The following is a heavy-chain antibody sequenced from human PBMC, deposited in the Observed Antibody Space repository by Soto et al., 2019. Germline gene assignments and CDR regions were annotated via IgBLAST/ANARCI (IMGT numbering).Heavy chain of an antibody. D-gene: IGHD6-13*01. CDR3: ARDPIAAAGEEYNWFDP. CDR2: ISAYNGNT. J-gene: IGHJ5*02. CDR1: GYTFTSYG. V-gene: IGHV1-18*01. Sequence: EASVKVSCKASGYTFTSYGISWVRQAPGQGLEWMGWISAYNGNTNYAQKLQGRVTMTTDTSTSTAYMELRSLRSDDTAVYYCARDPIAAAGEEYNWFDPWGQGTLVTVSS.